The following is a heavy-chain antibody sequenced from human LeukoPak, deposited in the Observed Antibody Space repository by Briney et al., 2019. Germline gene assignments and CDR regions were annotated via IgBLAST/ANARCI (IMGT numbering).Heavy chain of an antibody. V-gene: IGHV1-2*02. CDR2: INPNSGGT. D-gene: IGHD6-13*01. CDR3: ARAYSSSWYGYGMDV. Sequence: ASVKVSCKASGYTFTGYYMHWVRQAPGQGLEWMGWINPNSGGTNYAQKFQGRVTMTRDTSISTAYMELSRLRSDDTAVYYCARAYSSSWYGYGMDVWGQGTTVTVSS. J-gene: IGHJ6*02. CDR1: GYTFTGYY.